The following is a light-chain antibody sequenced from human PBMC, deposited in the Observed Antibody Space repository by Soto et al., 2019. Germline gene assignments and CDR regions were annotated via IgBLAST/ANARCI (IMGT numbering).Light chain of an antibody. J-gene: IGKJ1*01. CDR1: QSISSW. CDR3: QQYNSSPT. Sequence: DIQMTQSPSTLSASVGDRVTITCRASQSISSWLAWYQQKPGKAPKLLIYKASSFESGVPSRFSRSGSGTEFTLTISSLQPDDFATYYCQQYNSSPTFGQGTKVEIK. V-gene: IGKV1-5*03. CDR2: KAS.